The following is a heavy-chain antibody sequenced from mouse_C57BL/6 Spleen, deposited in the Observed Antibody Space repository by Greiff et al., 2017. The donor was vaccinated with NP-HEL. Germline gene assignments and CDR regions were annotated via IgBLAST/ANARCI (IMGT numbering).Heavy chain of an antibody. CDR1: GYAFSSSW. CDR3: VRGGTEAMDY. V-gene: IGHV1-82*01. CDR2: IYPGDGDT. D-gene: IGHD3-3*01. Sequence: VKVVESGPELVKPGASVKISCKASGYAFSSSWMNWVKQRPGKGLEWIGRIYPGDGDTNYNGKFKGKATLTAANSSSTAYMQLSSLTSEDSAVYFCVRGGTEAMDYWGQGTSVTVSS. J-gene: IGHJ4*01.